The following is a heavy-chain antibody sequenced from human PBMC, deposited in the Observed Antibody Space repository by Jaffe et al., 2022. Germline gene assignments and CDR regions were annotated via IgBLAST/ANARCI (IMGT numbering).Heavy chain of an antibody. CDR3: ARPHDSSWYGSYFDY. CDR2: IRNKRNSFTT. Sequence: EVQLVESGGGLVQPGGSLRLSCAASGFTFSDHYMDWVRQAPGKGLEWVGRIRNKRNSFTTEYAASVKGRFTISRDDSQSSLILQMNSLTTEDTAVYFCARPHDSSWYGSYFDYWGQGTLVTVSS. V-gene: IGHV3-72*01. CDR1: GFTFSDHY. J-gene: IGHJ4*02. D-gene: IGHD6-13*01.